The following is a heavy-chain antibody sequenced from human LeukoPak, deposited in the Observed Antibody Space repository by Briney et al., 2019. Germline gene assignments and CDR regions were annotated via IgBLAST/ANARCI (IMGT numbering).Heavy chain of an antibody. D-gene: IGHD2-2*01. Sequence: GGSLRLSCAASGFIFSDYYMSWVRQAPGKGLEWLSYIDLSGNVKYYIDSVKGRFTISRDNSKNSLYLQMDSLRAEDTAIYYCARPSVLVAETAADHWGQGTLVTVSS. CDR3: ARPSVLVAETAADH. CDR2: IDLSGNVK. J-gene: IGHJ4*02. CDR1: GFIFSDYY. V-gene: IGHV3-11*01.